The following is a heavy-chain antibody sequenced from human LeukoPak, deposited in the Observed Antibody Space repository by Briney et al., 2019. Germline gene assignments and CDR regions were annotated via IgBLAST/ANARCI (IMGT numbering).Heavy chain of an antibody. V-gene: IGHV4-38-2*02. CDR3: ARESGSGSYYNGPKDY. CDR1: GYSISSGYY. CDR2: IYHSGST. D-gene: IGHD3-10*01. Sequence: SETLSLTCTVSGYSISSGYYWGWIRQPPGKGLEWIGSIYHSGSTYYNPSLKSRVTISVDTSKNQFSLKLSSVTAADTAVYYCARESGSGSYYNGPKDYWGQGTLVTVSS. J-gene: IGHJ4*02.